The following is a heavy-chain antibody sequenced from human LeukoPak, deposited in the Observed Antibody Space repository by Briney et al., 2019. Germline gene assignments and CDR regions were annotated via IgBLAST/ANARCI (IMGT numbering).Heavy chain of an antibody. Sequence: PGGSLRLSCAASGFIFSNYAMSWVRQAPGKGPEWVSTISGSDGSTYYADSVKGRFTISRDNSKNTLYLQMNSLRVDDTAVYYCAKLRSGDPVAATNYWGQGTLVTVSS. CDR1: GFIFSNYA. V-gene: IGHV3-23*01. D-gene: IGHD2-15*01. CDR3: AKLRSGDPVAATNY. J-gene: IGHJ4*02. CDR2: ISGSDGST.